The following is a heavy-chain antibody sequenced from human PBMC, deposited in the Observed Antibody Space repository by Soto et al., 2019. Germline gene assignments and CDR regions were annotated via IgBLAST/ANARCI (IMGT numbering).Heavy chain of an antibody. CDR3: ARDGNTILGGFDY. CDR1: GGSISSGGYY. V-gene: IGHV4-31*03. CDR2: IYYSGRT. J-gene: IGHJ4*02. D-gene: IGHD3-3*01. Sequence: SETLSLTCTVSGGSISSGGYYWSWIRQHPGKGLEWIGYIYYSGRTYYNPPLKSRVTISVDTSKNQFSLKLSSVTAADTAVYYCARDGNTILGGFDYWGQGTLVTVSS.